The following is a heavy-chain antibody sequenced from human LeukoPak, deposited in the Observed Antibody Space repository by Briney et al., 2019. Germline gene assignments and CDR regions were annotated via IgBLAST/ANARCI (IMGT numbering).Heavy chain of an antibody. D-gene: IGHD3-10*01. Sequence: GGSLRLSCAASGFTVSSSYMSWVRQAPGKGLEWVAFIRYDGINKYYADSVKGRFTISRDSFKNTLYLQMNSLRPEDTAVYYCAKEGDYYGSGSYRDGFDIWGQGTRATVSS. CDR3: AKEGDYYGSGSYRDGFDI. CDR1: GFTVSSSY. V-gene: IGHV3-30*02. CDR2: IRYDGINK. J-gene: IGHJ3*02.